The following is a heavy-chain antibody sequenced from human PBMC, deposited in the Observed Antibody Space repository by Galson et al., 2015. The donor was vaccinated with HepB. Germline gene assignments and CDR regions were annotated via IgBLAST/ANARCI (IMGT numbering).Heavy chain of an antibody. V-gene: IGHV3-30*18. D-gene: IGHD4-23*01. CDR3: AKDSYGGKGFDY. Sequence: AVISYDGSNKYYADSVKGRFTISRDNSKNTLYLQMNSLRAEDTAVYYCAKDSYGGKGFDYWGQGTLDTVSS. J-gene: IGHJ4*02. CDR2: ISYDGSNK.